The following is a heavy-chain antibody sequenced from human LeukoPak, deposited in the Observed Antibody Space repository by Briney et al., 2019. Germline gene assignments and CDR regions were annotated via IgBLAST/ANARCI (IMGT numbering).Heavy chain of an antibody. D-gene: IGHD3-10*01. CDR2: INSDGSST. J-gene: IGHJ4*02. Sequence: GSLRLSCADSGFTFSSYEMNWVRQAPGKGLVWVSRINSDGSSTTYADSVKGRFTISRDNAKNTLYLQMNSLRAEDTAVYYCARVGGSGTYDYWGQGTLVTVSS. CDR1: GFTFSSYE. V-gene: IGHV3-74*03. CDR3: ARVGGSGTYDY.